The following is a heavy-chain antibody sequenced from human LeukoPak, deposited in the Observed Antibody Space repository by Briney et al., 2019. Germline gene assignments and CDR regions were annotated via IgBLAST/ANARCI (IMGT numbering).Heavy chain of an antibody. CDR2: FDPKDGEK. CDR3: ARVGVTAATADY. V-gene: IGHV1-24*01. Sequence: ASVKVSCKVSGYTLTELSMHWVRQAPGKGLEWMGGFDPKDGEKIYAQKFQGRVTMTEDTSTDTAYMDLNSLRSEDTAVYFCARVGVTAATADYWGQGTLVTVSS. J-gene: IGHJ4*02. D-gene: IGHD6-25*01. CDR1: GYTLTELS.